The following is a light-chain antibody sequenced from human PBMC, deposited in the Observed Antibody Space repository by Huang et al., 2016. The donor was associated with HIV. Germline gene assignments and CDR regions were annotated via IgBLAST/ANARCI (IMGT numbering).Light chain of an antibody. Sequence: DIRVTQSPSSLSASVGDRVTITCRASQAISNYLAWYKQKPGKVPKLLIYAASTLQAGVASRFSGSGSGTDFTLTISSLQPEDVATYYCQKYNSAPLTFGGGTKVEIK. J-gene: IGKJ4*01. V-gene: IGKV1-27*01. CDR3: QKYNSAPLT. CDR2: AAS. CDR1: QAISNY.